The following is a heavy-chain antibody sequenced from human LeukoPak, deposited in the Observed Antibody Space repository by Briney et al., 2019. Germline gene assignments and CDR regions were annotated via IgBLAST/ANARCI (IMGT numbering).Heavy chain of an antibody. CDR1: GGSISSYY. V-gene: IGHV4-4*07. CDR2: IYTSGST. CDR3: ARDSPAATYYYYYYMDV. Sequence: PSETLSLTCTVSGGSISSYYWSWIRQPAGKGLEWIGRIYTSGSTNYNPSLKSRVTMSVDTSKNQFSLKLSSVTAADTAVYYCARDSPAATYYYYYYMDVWGKGTTVTIFS. J-gene: IGHJ6*03. D-gene: IGHD2-15*01.